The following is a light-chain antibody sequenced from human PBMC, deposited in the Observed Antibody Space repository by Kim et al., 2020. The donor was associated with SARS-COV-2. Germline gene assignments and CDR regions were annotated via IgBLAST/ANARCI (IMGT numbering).Light chain of an antibody. CDR2: QNI. Sequence: ETAALTCTGNSSNVGNQGTAWLQKHQSHPPKLLSYQNINRPSRISERLSASRSGNTASLTITGLQPEDEADYYCSAWDSSLSAWVFGGGTQLTVL. CDR3: SAWDSSLSAWV. V-gene: IGLV10-54*01. J-gene: IGLJ3*02. CDR1: SSNVGNQG.